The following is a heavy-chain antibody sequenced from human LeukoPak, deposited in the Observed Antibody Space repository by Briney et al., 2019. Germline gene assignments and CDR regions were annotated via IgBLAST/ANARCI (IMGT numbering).Heavy chain of an antibody. CDR1: GFTFSSYA. D-gene: IGHD6-13*01. J-gene: IGHJ3*02. V-gene: IGHV3-30-3*01. Sequence: GRSLRLSCAASGFTFSSYAMHWVRQAPGKGLEWVAVISYDGSNKYYADSVKGRFTISRDNSKNTLYLQMNSLRAEDTAVYYCARDGTDLQAFDIWGQGTMVTVSS. CDR3: ARDGTDLQAFDI. CDR2: ISYDGSNK.